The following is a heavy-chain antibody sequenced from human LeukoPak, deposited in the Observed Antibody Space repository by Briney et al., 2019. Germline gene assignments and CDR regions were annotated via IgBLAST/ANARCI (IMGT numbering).Heavy chain of an antibody. CDR3: ARDCSGCSSTSCYKPRRCGIAY. CDR1: GGSISSGGYY. J-gene: IGHJ4*02. V-gene: IGHV4-30-2*01. D-gene: IGHD2-2*02. CDR2: IYHSGST. Sequence: PSQTLSLTCTVSGGSISSGGYYWSWIRQPPGKGLEWIGYIYHSGSTYYNPSLKSRVTISVDRSKNQFSLKLSSVTAADTAVYYCARDCSGCSSTSCYKPRRCGIAYWGQGTLVTVSS.